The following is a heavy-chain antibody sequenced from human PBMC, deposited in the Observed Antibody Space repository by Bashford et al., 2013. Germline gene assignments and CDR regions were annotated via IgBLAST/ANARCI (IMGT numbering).Heavy chain of an antibody. CDR1: GGTFSSYA. D-gene: IGHD3-9*01. CDR3: ASLRGXYDILTGYVSQSKLNLLDY. CDR2: IIPIFGTA. J-gene: IGHJ4*02. V-gene: IGHV1-69*13. Sequence: SVKVSCKASGGTFSSYAISWVRQAPGQGLEWMGGIIPIFGTANYAQKFQGRVTITADESTSTAYMELSSLRSEDTAVYYCASLRGXYDILTGYVSQSKLNLLDYVGPGNPGHRLL.